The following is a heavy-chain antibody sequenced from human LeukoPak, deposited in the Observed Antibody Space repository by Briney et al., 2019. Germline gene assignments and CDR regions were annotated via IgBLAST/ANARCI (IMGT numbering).Heavy chain of an antibody. Sequence: PGGSLRLSCAASGFTFSNYWMHWVCQAPGKGLVWVSRINSDGSSRNYADSVKGRFTISRDNAKNTLYLQMNSLRVEDTAVYYCASASSHRIAAGGDYWGQGTLVTVSS. V-gene: IGHV3-74*01. J-gene: IGHJ4*02. CDR3: ASASSHRIAAGGDY. CDR1: GFTFSNYW. CDR2: INSDGSSR. D-gene: IGHD6-13*01.